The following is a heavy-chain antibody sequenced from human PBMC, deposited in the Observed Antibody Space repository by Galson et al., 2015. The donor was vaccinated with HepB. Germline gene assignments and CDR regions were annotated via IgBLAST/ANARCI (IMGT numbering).Heavy chain of an antibody. CDR1: GFTFSSYG. V-gene: IGHV3-33*08. D-gene: IGHD5/OR15-5a*01. J-gene: IGHJ6*02. CDR2: IWYDGSNK. CDR3: ARGRLGGMDV. Sequence: SLRLSCAASGFTFSSYGMHWVRQAPGKGLEWVADIWYDGSNKYYADSVKGRFTISRDNSKNTLYLQMNSLRAEDTAVYYCARGRLGGMDVWGQGTTVTVSS.